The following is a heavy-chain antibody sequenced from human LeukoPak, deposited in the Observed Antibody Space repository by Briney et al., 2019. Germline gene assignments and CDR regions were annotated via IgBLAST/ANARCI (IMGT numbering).Heavy chain of an antibody. CDR2: IYPTDSDT. CDR1: GYNFDTYW. D-gene: IGHD1-1*01. J-gene: IGHJ3*02. V-gene: IGHV5-51*01. CDR3: ARGVQLQPYDAFDI. Sequence: GEALKISCKGSGYNFDTYWIAWVRQMPGKGLEWMGIIYPTDSDTRYSPSFQGQVTISADKSISTAYLQWSSLKASDTAMYYCARGVQLQPYDAFDIWGQGTMVTVSS.